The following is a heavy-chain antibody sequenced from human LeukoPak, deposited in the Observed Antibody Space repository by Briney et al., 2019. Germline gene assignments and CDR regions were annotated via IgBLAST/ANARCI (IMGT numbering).Heavy chain of an antibody. V-gene: IGHV4-30-2*01. J-gene: IGHJ5*02. CDR2: IYHSGST. CDR1: GVSISSGGYS. CDR3: ARSLGDVVVPAAIRFDP. D-gene: IGHD2-2*01. Sequence: PSETLSLTCAVSGVSISSGGYSWSWIRQPPGKGLEWIGYIYHSGSTYYNPSLKSRVTISVDRSKNQFSLKLSSVTAADTAVYYCARSLGDVVVPAAIRFDPWGQGTLVTVSS.